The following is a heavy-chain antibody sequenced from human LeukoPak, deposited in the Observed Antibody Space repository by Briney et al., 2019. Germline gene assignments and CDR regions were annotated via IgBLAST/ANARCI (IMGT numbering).Heavy chain of an antibody. J-gene: IGHJ6*03. CDR1: GGSISSYY. V-gene: IGHV4-59*01. CDR3: ARAGTYDFWSGYLHYYCYMDV. D-gene: IGHD3-3*01. CDR2: IYHSGST. Sequence: PSETLSLTCTVSGGSISSYYWSWIRQPPGKGLEWIGYIYHSGSTNYNPSLKSRVTISVDTSKNQFSLKLSSVTAADTAVYYCARAGTYDFWSGYLHYYCYMDVWGKGTTVTVSS.